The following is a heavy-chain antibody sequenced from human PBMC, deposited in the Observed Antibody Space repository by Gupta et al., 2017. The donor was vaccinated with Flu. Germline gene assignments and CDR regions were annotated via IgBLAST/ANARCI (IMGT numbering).Heavy chain of an antibody. CDR3: TTDTIPQYSSSHSIFQH. Sequence: EVQLVESGGGLVKPGGSLRLSCAASGFTFSNAWMGWVRQAPGKGLEWVGRIKSKTDGGTTDYAAPVKGRFTISRDDSKNTLYLQMNSLKTEDTAVYYCTTDTIPQYSSSHSIFQHWGQGTLVTVSS. CDR2: IKSKTDGGTT. V-gene: IGHV3-15*01. CDR1: GFTFSNAW. D-gene: IGHD6-13*01. J-gene: IGHJ1*01.